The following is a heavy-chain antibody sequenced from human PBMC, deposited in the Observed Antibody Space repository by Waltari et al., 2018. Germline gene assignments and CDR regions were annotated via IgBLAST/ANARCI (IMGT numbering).Heavy chain of an antibody. Sequence: QVQLVESGGGVVQPGRSLRLSCAASGFTFSSYGMHWVRQAPGKGLEWVAVIWYDGSNKYYADSVKGRFTISRDNSKNTLYLQMNSLRAEDTAMYYCAKRMRKSDAFDIWGQGTMVTVSS. V-gene: IGHV3-30*18. J-gene: IGHJ3*02. CDR1: GFTFSSYG. CDR3: AKRMRKSDAFDI. CDR2: IWYDGSNK.